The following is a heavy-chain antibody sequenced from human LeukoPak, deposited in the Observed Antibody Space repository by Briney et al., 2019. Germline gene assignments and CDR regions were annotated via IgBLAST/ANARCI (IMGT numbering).Heavy chain of an antibody. V-gene: IGHV3-23*01. D-gene: IGHD2-21*02. CDR2: IEYGESTT. J-gene: IGHJ4*02. CDR3: ARDTLVVVTAIIPSPPNFDY. Sequence: GGSLRLSCMVSGFTLSSYEMSWIRQAPGKGLEWVSSIEYGESTTHYADSVRGRFTISRDNSKNTLYLQMNSLRAEDTAVYFCARDTLVVVTAIIPSPPNFDYWGQGTLVTVSS. CDR1: GFTLSSYE.